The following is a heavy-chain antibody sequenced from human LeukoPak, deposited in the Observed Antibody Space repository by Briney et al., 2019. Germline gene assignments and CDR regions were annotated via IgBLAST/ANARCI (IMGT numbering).Heavy chain of an antibody. CDR3: ARGGGLQWRGGFRRRYSYYYMDV. V-gene: IGHV4-34*01. CDR1: GGSLSGYY. Sequence: SETLSLTCDVYGGSLSGYYWIWIRQSPGTGLEWIGEINDSGSTNYNPSLKSRVTISLDTSKSQLPLKVTSVTAADTAVYFCARGGGLQWRGGFRRRYSYYYMDVWGKGTTVTVSS. J-gene: IGHJ6*03. D-gene: IGHD6-19*01. CDR2: INDSGST.